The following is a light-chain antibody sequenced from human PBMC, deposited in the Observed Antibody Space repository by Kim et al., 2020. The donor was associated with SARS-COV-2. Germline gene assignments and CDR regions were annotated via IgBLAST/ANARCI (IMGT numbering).Light chain of an antibody. Sequence: GQSVTISCTGTSSDVGSYNRVSWYQQPPGTAPKLMIYEVSNRPSGVPDRFSGSKSGNTASLTISGLQAEDEADYYCSPYTSSSPVVFGGGTQLTVL. CDR1: SSDVGSYNR. J-gene: IGLJ2*01. CDR2: EVS. V-gene: IGLV2-18*02. CDR3: SPYTSSSPVV.